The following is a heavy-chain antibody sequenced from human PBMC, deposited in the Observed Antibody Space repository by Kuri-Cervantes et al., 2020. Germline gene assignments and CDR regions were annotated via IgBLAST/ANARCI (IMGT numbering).Heavy chain of an antibody. CDR2: INSDGTST. V-gene: IGHV3-74*01. D-gene: IGHD2-2*01. CDR1: GFTFSTYW. Sequence: GGSLRLSCAASGFTFSTYWMHWVRQAPGKGLVWVSRINSDGTSTSYADSVKGRFTISRDNAKNTLYLQMNSLRAEDTAVYYCAKEEGYCSSTSCYFTPSWGQGTLVTVSS. CDR3: AKEEGYCSSTSCYFTPS. J-gene: IGHJ5*02.